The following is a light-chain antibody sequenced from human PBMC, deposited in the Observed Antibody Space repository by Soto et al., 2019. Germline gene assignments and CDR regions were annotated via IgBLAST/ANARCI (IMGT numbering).Light chain of an antibody. J-gene: IGLJ1*01. V-gene: IGLV2-14*01. CDR1: SSDIGAYSF. CDR2: EVS. Sequence: QSALTQPASVSGSPGQSITISCTGTSSDIGAYSFVSWYQQHPGKAPKLLIYEVSIRASGVPDRFSASKSGNTASLTISGLQPEDEADYICTSYSNTNSRVFASGTKVTVL. CDR3: TSYSNTNSRV.